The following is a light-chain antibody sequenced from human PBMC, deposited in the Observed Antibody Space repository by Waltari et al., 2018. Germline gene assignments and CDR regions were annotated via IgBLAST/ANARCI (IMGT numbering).Light chain of an antibody. CDR1: SSDVGGYNY. CDR3: CSYAGSYTFDVV. CDR2: DVS. V-gene: IGLV2-11*01. Sequence: QSALTQPRSVSGSPGQSVTISCTGTSSDVGGYNYVSWYQQHPGNAPKLMIYDVSKRPSGVPDRFSGSKSGNTASLTISGLQAEDEADYYCCSYAGSYTFDVVFGGGTKLTVL. J-gene: IGLJ2*01.